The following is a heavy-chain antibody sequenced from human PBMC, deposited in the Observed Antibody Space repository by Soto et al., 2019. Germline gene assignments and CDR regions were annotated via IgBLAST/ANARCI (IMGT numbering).Heavy chain of an antibody. CDR3: ARDDFLCDGVRFYGVPLDV. D-gene: IGHD2-21*01. V-gene: IGHV3-66*01. CDR2: IQSGGPT. J-gene: IGHJ6*04. Sequence: VHLVESGGVFLQPGGSLRLSCVASGFTVSSKYMSSVRQAPGKGLEWVSLIQSGGPTYYADSVNGRFTIARDTSENTLHLQIERLRAEDTGVYYCARDDFLCDGVRFYGVPLDVWGKETTVTVSS. CDR1: GFTVSSKY.